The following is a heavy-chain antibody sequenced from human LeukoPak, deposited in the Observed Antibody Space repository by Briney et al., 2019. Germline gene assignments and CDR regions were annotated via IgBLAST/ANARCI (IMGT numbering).Heavy chain of an antibody. D-gene: IGHD3-16*02. CDR3: ARLSYSYYFDF. V-gene: IGHV4-30-2*01. Sequence: TLSLTCGISGDSIDRGGYSWSWMRQPPGRGLEWIGTISPSGITYYTASLRGRVTISKDTSQNQFSLALTCVTAADTALYFCARLSYSYYFDFWGRGSLVTVSS. J-gene: IGHJ4*02. CDR1: GDSIDRGGYS. CDR2: ISPSGIT.